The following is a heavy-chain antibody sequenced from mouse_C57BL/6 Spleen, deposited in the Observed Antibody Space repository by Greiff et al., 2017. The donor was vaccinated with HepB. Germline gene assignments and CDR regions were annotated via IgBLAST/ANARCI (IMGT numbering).Heavy chain of an antibody. D-gene: IGHD1-1*01. V-gene: IGHV1-15*01. CDR3: TRVLICYYGSSHFAY. CDR2: IDPETGGT. Sequence: VKLQQSGAELVRPGASVTLSCKASGYTFTDYEMHWVKQTPVHGLEWIGAIDPETGGTAYNQKFKGKAILTADKSSSTAYIELRSLTSEDSAVYYCTRVLICYYGSSHFAYWGQGTLVTVSA. CDR1: GYTFTDYE. J-gene: IGHJ3*01.